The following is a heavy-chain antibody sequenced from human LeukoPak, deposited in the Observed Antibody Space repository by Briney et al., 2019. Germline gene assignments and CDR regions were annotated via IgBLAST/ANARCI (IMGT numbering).Heavy chain of an antibody. D-gene: IGHD3-3*01. CDR1: GYTFTSYD. CDR2: INPSGGST. J-gene: IGHJ5*02. V-gene: IGHV1-46*01. Sequence: ASVKVSCKASGYTFTSYDINWVRQAPGQGLEWMGIINPSGGSTSYAQKFQGRVTMTRDMSTSTVYMELSSLRSEDTAVYYCARVSHDGTRISWFDPWGQGTLVTVSS. CDR3: ARVSHDGTRISWFDP.